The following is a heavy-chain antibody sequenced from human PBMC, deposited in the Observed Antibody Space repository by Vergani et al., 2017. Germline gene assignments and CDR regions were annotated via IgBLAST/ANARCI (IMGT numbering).Heavy chain of an antibody. D-gene: IGHD2-2*01. Sequence: QVQLQESGPGLVKPSETLSLTCTVSGGSISSYYWSWIRQPPGKGLEWIGYIYYSGSTNYNPSLKSRVTISVDTSKNQFSLKLSSVTAADTALYYCARLYCSSTSCYSDYYYYMDVWGKGATVTVSS. CDR2: IYYSGST. V-gene: IGHV4-59*01. J-gene: IGHJ6*03. CDR1: GGSISSYY. CDR3: ARLYCSSTSCYSDYYYYMDV.